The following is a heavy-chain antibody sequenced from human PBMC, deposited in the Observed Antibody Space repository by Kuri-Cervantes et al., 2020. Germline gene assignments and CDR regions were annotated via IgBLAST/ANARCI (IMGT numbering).Heavy chain of an antibody. J-gene: IGHJ3*02. CDR3: ARDVGGDEAFDI. Sequence: GESLKISCAASGFTFSNYSMNWVRQAPGKGLDWVSSINSDNTYIHYTNSVKGRFTISRDNAKNLVFLQMNSLRAEDTALYYCARDVGGDEAFDIWGQGTMVTVSS. D-gene: IGHD3-16*01. CDR2: INSDNTYI. V-gene: IGHV3-21*03. CDR1: GFTFSNYS.